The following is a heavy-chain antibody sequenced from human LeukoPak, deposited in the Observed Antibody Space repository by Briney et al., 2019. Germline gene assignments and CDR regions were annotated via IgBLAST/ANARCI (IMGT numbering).Heavy chain of an antibody. D-gene: IGHD6-13*01. CDR3: AKSSGYSRSWFDD. CDR1: GFTFSSSW. J-gene: IGHJ4*02. Sequence: GGSLRLSCAASGFTFSSSWMYWVRQAPGKGLEWVSGISGNGGGTYYADSVKGRFTISRDNSKNTLYLQMNSLRVGDTAVYYCAKSSGYSRSWFDDWGQGTLVTVSS. V-gene: IGHV3-23*01. CDR2: ISGNGGGT.